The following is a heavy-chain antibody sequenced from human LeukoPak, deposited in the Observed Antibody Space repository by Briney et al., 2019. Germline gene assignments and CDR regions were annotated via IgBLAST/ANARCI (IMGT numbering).Heavy chain of an antibody. CDR3: ARDQNGSGRWY. CDR1: GFTFSSYS. Sequence: GGSLRLSCAASGFTFSSYSMNWVRQAPGKGLEWVSSISSSSSYIYYADSVKCRFTISRDNAKNSLYLQMNSLRAEDTAVYYCARDQNGSGRWYWGQGTLVTVSS. V-gene: IGHV3-21*01. D-gene: IGHD3-10*01. CDR2: ISSSSSYI. J-gene: IGHJ4*02.